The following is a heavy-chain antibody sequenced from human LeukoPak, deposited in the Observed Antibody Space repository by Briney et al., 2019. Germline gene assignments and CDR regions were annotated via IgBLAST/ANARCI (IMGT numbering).Heavy chain of an antibody. CDR3: AKGAGFSSSWYFDY. CDR1: GFTFSSYA. Sequence: GGSLRLSCAASGFTFSSYAMHWVRQAPGKGLEWVAVISYDGSNKYYADSVKGRFTISRDNSKNTLYLQMNSLRAEDTAVYSCAKGAGFSSSWYFDYWGQGTLVTVSS. CDR2: ISYDGSNK. V-gene: IGHV3-30-3*01. J-gene: IGHJ4*02. D-gene: IGHD6-13*01.